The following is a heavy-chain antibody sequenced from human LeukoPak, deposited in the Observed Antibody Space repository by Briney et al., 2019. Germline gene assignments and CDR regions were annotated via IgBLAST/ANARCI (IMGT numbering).Heavy chain of an antibody. CDR1: GFTFTTYA. Sequence: GRSLRLSCAASGFTFTTYAMHWVRQAPGKGLEWLALISYDGTNKYYADSVKGRFTISRDNSKNTLYLQMNSLRAEDTAVYYCARGYYDSSGYPAFDYWGQGTLVTVSS. V-gene: IGHV3-30*04. CDR2: ISYDGTNK. CDR3: ARGYYDSSGYPAFDY. J-gene: IGHJ4*02. D-gene: IGHD3-22*01.